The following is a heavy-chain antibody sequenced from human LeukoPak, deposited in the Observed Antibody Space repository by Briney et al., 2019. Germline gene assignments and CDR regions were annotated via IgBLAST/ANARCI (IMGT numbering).Heavy chain of an antibody. CDR3: ARDGSGSYLDY. D-gene: IGHD3-10*01. Sequence: GGSLRLSCAASGFSFSSYNMNWVRQAPGKGLEWVAKIKQDGSEKYYVDSVKGRFTISGDNVKNSLYLQMNSLRAEDTAVYYCARDGSGSYLDYWGQGTLVTVSS. J-gene: IGHJ4*02. CDR2: IKQDGSEK. CDR1: GFSFSSYN. V-gene: IGHV3-7*01.